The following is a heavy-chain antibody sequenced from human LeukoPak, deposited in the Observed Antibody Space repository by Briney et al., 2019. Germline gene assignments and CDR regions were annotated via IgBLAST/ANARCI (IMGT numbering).Heavy chain of an antibody. CDR3: ARRLNYYDSYGFDY. Sequence: PSETLSLTCTVSGVSGGSINSHYWSWIRQPPGKGLEWIGHIYYSGSTYYSPSLKSRVTMSIDTSMNLFSLNLSSVTAADTAVYYCARRLNYYDSYGFDYWGQGALVTVSS. CDR1: GGSINSHY. D-gene: IGHD3-22*01. V-gene: IGHV4-59*11. CDR2: IYYSGST. J-gene: IGHJ4*02.